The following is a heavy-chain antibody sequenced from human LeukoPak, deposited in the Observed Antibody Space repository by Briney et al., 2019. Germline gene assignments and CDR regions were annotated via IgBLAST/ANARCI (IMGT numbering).Heavy chain of an antibody. CDR3: ARGDCSSTSCYRGFDP. D-gene: IGHD2-2*02. V-gene: IGHV5-51*01. CDR1: GYSFTSYW. Sequence: GESLKISCKGSGYSFTSYWIGWVRQMPGKGLEWMGIIYPGDSDTRYSPSLQGQVTISADKSISTAYLQWSSLRASDTAMYYCARGDCSSTSCYRGFDPWGQGTLVTVSS. CDR2: IYPGDSDT. J-gene: IGHJ5*02.